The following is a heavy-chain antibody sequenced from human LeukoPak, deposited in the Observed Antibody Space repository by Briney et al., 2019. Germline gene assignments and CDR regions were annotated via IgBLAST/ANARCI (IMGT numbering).Heavy chain of an antibody. D-gene: IGHD2-2*01. CDR1: GITFSNYG. V-gene: IGHV3-33*06. CDR3: TKRVVPAGSSGGGHYALDV. J-gene: IGHJ6*02. Sequence: GGSLRLSCVASGITFSNYGMHWVRQAPGKGLEWVAGIWYDGSNKNYVDSVKGRFTISRDNSKNTLFLDMNSLRVEDTGVYFCTKRVVPAGSSGGGHYALDVWGQGTTVTVSS. CDR2: IWYDGSNK.